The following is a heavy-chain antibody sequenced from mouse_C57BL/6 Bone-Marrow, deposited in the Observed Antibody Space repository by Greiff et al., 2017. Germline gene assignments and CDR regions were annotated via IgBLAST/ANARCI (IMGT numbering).Heavy chain of an antibody. D-gene: IGHD1-1*01. Sequence: EVKVVESGGGLVQPGGSLSLSCAASGFTFTDYYMSWVRQPPGKALEWLGFIRNKANGYTTEYSSSVKGRFTISRDKSQSILYLQMNALRAEDSATYYCARHNYGSFGYWGQGTTLTVSS. CDR3: ARHNYGSFGY. V-gene: IGHV7-3*01. CDR1: GFTFTDYY. J-gene: IGHJ2*01. CDR2: IRNKANGYTT.